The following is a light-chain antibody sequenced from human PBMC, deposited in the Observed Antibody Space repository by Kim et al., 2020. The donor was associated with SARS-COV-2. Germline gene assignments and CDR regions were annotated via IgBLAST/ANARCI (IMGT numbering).Light chain of an antibody. CDR2: SNN. J-gene: IGLJ3*02. V-gene: IGLV1-44*01. CDR3: AVWDDSLKQGV. CDR1: SSNIGSNN. Sequence: ELTQPPSASGTPGQRVTISCSGSSSNIGSNNVVWYQQLQGAAPNLLIYSNNQRPSGIPDRFSGSRSGTSASLAISGLQSGDEADYYCAVWDDSLKQGVFGGGTQLTVL.